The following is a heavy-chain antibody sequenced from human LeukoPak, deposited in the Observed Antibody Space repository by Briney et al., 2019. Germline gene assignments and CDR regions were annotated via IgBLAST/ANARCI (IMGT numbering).Heavy chain of an antibody. CDR3: AKGTYYYDSSGYYYYFDY. J-gene: IGHJ4*02. Sequence: GGSLRLSCAASGFTFSSYAMSWVRQAPGKGLEWVSAISGSGVSTYYADSVKGRITISRDNSKNTLYLQMNSLRAEDTAVYYCAKGTYYYDSSGYYYYFDYWGQGTLVTVSS. CDR2: ISGSGVST. V-gene: IGHV3-23*01. D-gene: IGHD3-22*01. CDR1: GFTFSSYA.